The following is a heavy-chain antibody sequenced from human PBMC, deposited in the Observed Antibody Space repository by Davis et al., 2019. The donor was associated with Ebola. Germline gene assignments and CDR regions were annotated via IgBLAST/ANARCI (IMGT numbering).Heavy chain of an antibody. J-gene: IGHJ4*02. CDR2: IIPNSGAT. D-gene: IGHD3-16*01. Sequence: ASVKVSCKASGYTFNGYHIHWVRQVPGQGLEWMGRIIPNSGATKYAQKFQGRVTMTRDTSISTAYMELSSLTSDDTAVYYCARDDYVWGSPPFFDSWGQGTLVTVSS. CDR3: ARDDYVWGSPPFFDS. V-gene: IGHV1-2*06. CDR1: GYTFNGYH.